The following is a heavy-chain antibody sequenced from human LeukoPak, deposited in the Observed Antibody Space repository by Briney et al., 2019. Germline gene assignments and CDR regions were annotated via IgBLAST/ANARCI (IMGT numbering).Heavy chain of an antibody. D-gene: IGHD1-26*01. V-gene: IGHV3-64*02. J-gene: IGHJ4*02. Sequence: PGGSLRLSCAASGFAFSTYAMHWVRQAPGKGLQYVSAIDSSGRHTYYADSMKDRFTISRDNSKNTLYLQMGSLRGDDMGLYYCATLLKNPYPYSGSHHQIDDGDYWGQGTLVTVSS. CDR3: ATLLKNPYPYSGSHHQIDDGDY. CDR2: IDSSGRHT. CDR1: GFAFSTYA.